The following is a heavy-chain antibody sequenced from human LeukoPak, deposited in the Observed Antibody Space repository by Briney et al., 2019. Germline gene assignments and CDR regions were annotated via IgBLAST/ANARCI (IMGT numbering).Heavy chain of an antibody. J-gene: IGHJ4*02. D-gene: IGHD2-2*01. CDR1: GFTFGDYA. CDR2: IRSKAYGGTT. V-gene: IGHV3-49*04. CDR3: THCSSTSCYLFDY. Sequence: GGSLRLSCTASGFTFGDYAMSWVRQAPGKGLEWVGFIRSKAYGGTTEYAASVKGRSTISRDDSKSIAYLQMNSLKTEDTAVYYCTHCSSTSCYLFDYWGQGTLVTVSS.